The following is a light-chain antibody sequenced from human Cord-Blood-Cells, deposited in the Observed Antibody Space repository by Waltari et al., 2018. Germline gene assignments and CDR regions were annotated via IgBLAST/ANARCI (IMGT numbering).Light chain of an antibody. CDR1: QSISSY. CDR3: PPLSLPPT. V-gene: IGKV1-39*01. Sequence: DIQMTQSPSSLSASVGDRVNITCRASQSISSYLNLYQQKPGKAPKLLIYDASSFQIFFPSIFIYILSKTPFSLTISSLPPPSFSPFSFPPLSLPPTF. CDR2: DAS. J-gene: IGKJ3*01.